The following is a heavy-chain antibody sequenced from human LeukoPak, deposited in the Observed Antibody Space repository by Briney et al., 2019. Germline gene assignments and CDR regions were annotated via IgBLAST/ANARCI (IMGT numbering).Heavy chain of an antibody. CDR2: ISSSSSYI. CDR3: ATLMWELPGY. J-gene: IGHJ4*02. V-gene: IGHV3-21*01. Sequence: GGSLRLSCAASGFTFSSYSMNSARQAPGEWLELVSSISSSSSYIYYADSVKGRFTISRDNAKNSLYLQMNSLRAEDTAVYYCATLMWELPGYWGQGTLVTVSS. D-gene: IGHD1-26*01. CDR1: GFTFSSYS.